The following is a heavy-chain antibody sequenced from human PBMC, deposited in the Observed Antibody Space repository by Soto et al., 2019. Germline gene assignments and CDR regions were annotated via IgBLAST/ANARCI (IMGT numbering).Heavy chain of an antibody. V-gene: IGHV3-66*01. CDR3: ARTDYGDHGYFDY. CDR2: IYSGGST. Sequence: EVQLVESGGGLVQPGGSLRLSCAASKFTVSSNYMSWVRQAPGKGLEWVSVIYSGGSTYYADSVKGRFTISRDNSKNTLCLQMNSLRAEDTAVYYCARTDYGDHGYFDYWGQGTLVTVSA. J-gene: IGHJ4*02. CDR1: KFTVSSNY. D-gene: IGHD4-17*01.